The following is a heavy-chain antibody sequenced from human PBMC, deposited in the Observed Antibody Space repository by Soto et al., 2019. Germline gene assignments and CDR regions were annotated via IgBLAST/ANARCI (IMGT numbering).Heavy chain of an antibody. CDR3: AKDVHYDIVTGIEYFDH. V-gene: IGHV3-23*01. Sequence: EVQLLESGGGLVQPGGSLKISCAVSGFTFSSYAMSWVRQAPGKGLDWVSGISGTGRVTNYAESVKGRFTISRDNPKNTLALEMKSLRAEDTAVYYCAKDVHYDIVTGIEYFDHWGQGTLVTVSS. D-gene: IGHD3-9*01. J-gene: IGHJ1*01. CDR1: GFTFSSYA. CDR2: ISGTGRVT.